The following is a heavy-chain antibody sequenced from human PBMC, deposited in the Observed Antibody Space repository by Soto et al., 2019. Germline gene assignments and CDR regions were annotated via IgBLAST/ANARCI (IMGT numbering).Heavy chain of an antibody. CDR1: GGSISSGGYY. D-gene: IGHD6-13*01. CDR3: VSLTAAASYYFDY. V-gene: IGHV4-31*03. Sequence: SETLSLTCTVSGGSISSGGYYWSWIRQHPGKGLEWIGYIYYSGSTYYNPSLKSRVTISVDTSKNQFSLKLSSVTAADTAVYYCVSLTAAASYYFDYWGKGTLVTVSS. J-gene: IGHJ4*02. CDR2: IYYSGST.